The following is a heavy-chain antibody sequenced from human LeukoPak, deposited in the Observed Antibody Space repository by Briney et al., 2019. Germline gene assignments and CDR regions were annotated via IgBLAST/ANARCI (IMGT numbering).Heavy chain of an antibody. Sequence: GGSLRLSCAASGFTFSSYEMNWVRQAPGRGLEWVSYISGSGVTMYYADSVKGRFTISRDNSKNTLYLQMNSLRAEDTAVYYCAKDGSGSYYPLYYFDYWGQGTLVTVSS. CDR2: ISGSGVTM. D-gene: IGHD3-10*01. CDR1: GFTFSSYE. V-gene: IGHV3-48*03. CDR3: AKDGSGSYYPLYYFDY. J-gene: IGHJ4*02.